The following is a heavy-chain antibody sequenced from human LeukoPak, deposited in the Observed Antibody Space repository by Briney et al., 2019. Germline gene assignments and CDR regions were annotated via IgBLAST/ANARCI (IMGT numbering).Heavy chain of an antibody. CDR3: ATGYSSTWYYFDY. D-gene: IGHD6-13*01. J-gene: IGHJ4*02. CDR1: GDSISSYY. CDR2: IYHIGST. Sequence: SETLSLTSTVSGDSISSYYWNWIRQPPGKGRECRGYIYHIGSTNYNPSLKSRVTISADTSKDQFSLKRASVTAADTDVYYCATGYSSTWYYFDYWGQGTLVTVSS. V-gene: IGHV4-59*01.